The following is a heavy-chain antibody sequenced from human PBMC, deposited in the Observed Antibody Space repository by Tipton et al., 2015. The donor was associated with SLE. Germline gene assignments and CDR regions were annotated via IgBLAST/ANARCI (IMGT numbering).Heavy chain of an antibody. CDR2: IYTSGST. CDR3: ARDRVAVATYYGMDV. D-gene: IGHD6-19*01. CDR1: GGSISSGSYY. J-gene: IGHJ6*02. Sequence: TLSLTCTVSGGSISSGSYYWSWIRQPAGKGLEWIGHIYTSGSTNYNPSLKSRVTISVDTSKNQFSLKLSSVTAADTAVYYCARDRVAVATYYGMDVWGQGTTVTVSS. V-gene: IGHV4-61*09.